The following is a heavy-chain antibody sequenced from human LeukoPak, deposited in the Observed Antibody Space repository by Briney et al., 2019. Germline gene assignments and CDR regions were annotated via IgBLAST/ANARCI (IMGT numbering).Heavy chain of an antibody. CDR2: ISSSSSTI. J-gene: IGHJ4*02. V-gene: IGHV3-11*04. D-gene: IGHD6-19*01. CDR1: GGSITSGGYF. Sequence: LSLTCTVSGGSITSGGYFWSWIRQAPGKGLEWVSYISSSSSTIYYADSVKGRFTISRDNAKNSLYLQMNSLRAEDTAVYYCARGQWLVDYWGQGTLVTVSS. CDR3: ARGQWLVDY.